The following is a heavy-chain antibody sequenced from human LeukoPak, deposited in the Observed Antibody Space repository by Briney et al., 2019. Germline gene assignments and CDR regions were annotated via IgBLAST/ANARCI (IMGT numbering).Heavy chain of an antibody. V-gene: IGHV3-9*01. CDR1: GFTFSSYA. D-gene: IGHD1-26*01. J-gene: IGHJ4*02. CDR2: ISWNSGSI. CDR3: AKDSSGSYYEGVLGY. Sequence: GGSLRLSCAASGFTFSSYAMSWVRQAPGKGLEWVSGISWNSGSIGYADSVKGRFTISRDNAKNSLYLQMNSLRAEDTALYYCAKDSSGSYYEGVLGYWGQGTLVTVSS.